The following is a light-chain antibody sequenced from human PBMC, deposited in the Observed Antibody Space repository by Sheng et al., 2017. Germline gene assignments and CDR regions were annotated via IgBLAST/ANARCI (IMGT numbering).Light chain of an antibody. V-gene: IGLV1-44*01. CDR2: SNN. CDR3: AAWDDTLSGRV. Sequence: QSVLTQPPSASGTPGQRVTISCSGTNSNIGSNAVSWYQQVPGTAPKVLICSNNQRPSGVPDRFSGSKSGTSAPPWPSVGSSLRMRLNYYCAAWDDTLSGRVFGGGTKLTVL. CDR1: NSNIGSNA. J-gene: IGLJ3*02.